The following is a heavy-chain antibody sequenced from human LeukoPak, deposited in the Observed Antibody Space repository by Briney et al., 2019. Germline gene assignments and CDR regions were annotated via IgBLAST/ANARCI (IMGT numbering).Heavy chain of an antibody. V-gene: IGHV1-18*01. D-gene: IGHD2-2*01. Sequence: ASVKVSCKSSGYTFSNYGISWVRQAPGQGLEWMGWISAHNGNTHHAQKFQDRVAMTTDTSTSTACMELRSLRSADTAVYYCARSSTSCSDCLNWFDPWGQGTLVTVSS. CDR2: ISAHNGNT. J-gene: IGHJ5*02. CDR3: ARSSTSCSDCLNWFDP. CDR1: GYTFSNYG.